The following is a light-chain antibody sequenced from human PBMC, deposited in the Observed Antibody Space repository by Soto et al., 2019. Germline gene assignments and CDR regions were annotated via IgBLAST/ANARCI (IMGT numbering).Light chain of an antibody. CDR2: GTS. CDR3: HQYGGSPGT. J-gene: IGKJ4*01. Sequence: DIVLTQSPGTLSLSPGERATLSCRASRSVSSTYLAWYQHKPGQAPRLLIYGTSSRATGIPDRFSGSGSGTDFSLTISRLEPEDFAVYYCHQYGGSPGTFGGGTKVETK. V-gene: IGKV3-20*01. CDR1: RSVSSTY.